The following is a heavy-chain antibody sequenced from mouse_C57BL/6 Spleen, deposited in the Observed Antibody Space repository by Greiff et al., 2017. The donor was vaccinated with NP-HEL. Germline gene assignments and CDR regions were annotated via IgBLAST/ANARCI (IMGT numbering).Heavy chain of an antibody. J-gene: IGHJ3*01. Sequence: EVMLVESGGGLVKPGGSLKLSCAASGFTFSDYGMHWVRQAPEKGLEWVAYISSGSSTIYYADTVKGRFTISRDNAKNTLFLQMTSLRSEDTAMYYCASGYDGYSAWFAYWGQGTLVTVSA. CDR2: ISSGSSTI. V-gene: IGHV5-17*01. CDR1: GFTFSDYG. D-gene: IGHD2-3*01. CDR3: ASGYDGYSAWFAY.